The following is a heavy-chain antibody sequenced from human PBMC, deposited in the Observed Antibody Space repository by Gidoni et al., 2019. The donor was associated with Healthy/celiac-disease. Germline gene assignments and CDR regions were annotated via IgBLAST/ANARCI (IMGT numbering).Heavy chain of an antibody. CDR3: ARNIVVVPAARESYGMDV. CDR1: GFTFSCYS. D-gene: IGHD2-2*01. CDR2: ISSSSSTI. V-gene: IGHV3-48*02. Sequence: EVQLVESGGGLVQPGGSLRLSCAASGFTFSCYSLNWVRQAPGKGLEWVSYISSSSSTIYYADSVKGRFTISRENAKNSLYLQMNSLRDEDTAVYYCARNIVVVPAARESYGMDVWGQGTTVTVSS. J-gene: IGHJ6*02.